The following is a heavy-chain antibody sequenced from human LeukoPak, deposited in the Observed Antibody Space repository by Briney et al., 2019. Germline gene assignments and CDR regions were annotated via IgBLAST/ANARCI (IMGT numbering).Heavy chain of an antibody. V-gene: IGHV3-64D*09. Sequence: GGSLRLSCSASGFTFSSYAMHWVRQAPGKALEYVSAISSNGGSTYYADSVKGRFTISRDNYKNTLYLQMSSLRAEDTAVYYCVKGSGWSQGRHNPLDYWAQGTRVSVSP. J-gene: IGHJ4*02. CDR2: ISSNGGST. CDR1: GFTFSSYA. CDR3: VKGSGWSQGRHNPLDY. D-gene: IGHD6-19*01.